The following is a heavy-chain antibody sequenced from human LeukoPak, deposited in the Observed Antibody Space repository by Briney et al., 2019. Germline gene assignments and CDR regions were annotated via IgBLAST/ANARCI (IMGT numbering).Heavy chain of an antibody. CDR2: IYYSGST. CDR1: GGSISSYY. D-gene: IGHD6-13*01. J-gene: IGHJ3*02. CDR3: ARGQQLDWAFDI. V-gene: IGHV4-59*01. Sequence: PSETLSLTCTVSGGSISSYYWSWIRQPPGKGLEWIGYIYYSGSTNYNPSLKSRVTISVDTSKNQFSLKLSSVTAAGTAVYYCARGQQLDWAFDIWGQGTMVTVSS.